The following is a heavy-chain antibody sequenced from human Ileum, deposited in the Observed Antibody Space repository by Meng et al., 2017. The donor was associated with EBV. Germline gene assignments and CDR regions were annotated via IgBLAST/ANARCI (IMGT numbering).Heavy chain of an antibody. J-gene: IGHJ4*02. CDR2: INHSGST. Sequence: QVQRPQWGAGLLNPSETLSLTCAVYGGSFSGYYWTWIRQPPGKGLEWIGEINHSGSTNYNPSLKSRVTISVDKNQFSLKLSSVTAADTAVYYCARGFYTYGSSCFDYWGQGTLVTVSS. CDR3: ARGFYTYGSSCFDY. V-gene: IGHV4-34*01. D-gene: IGHD6-13*01. CDR1: GGSFSGYY.